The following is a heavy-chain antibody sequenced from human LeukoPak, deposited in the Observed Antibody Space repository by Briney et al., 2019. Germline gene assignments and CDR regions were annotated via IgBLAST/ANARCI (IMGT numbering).Heavy chain of an antibody. CDR1: GGSFSGYY. CDR3: ARASLYSSSSPDAFDI. Sequence: SETLSLTCAVYGGSFSGYYWSWIRQPPGKGLEWIGEINHSGSTNYNPSLKSRVTISVDTSKNQFSLKLSSVTAADTAVYYCARASLYSSSSPDAFDIWGQGTMVTVSS. J-gene: IGHJ3*02. D-gene: IGHD6-6*01. CDR2: INHSGST. V-gene: IGHV4-34*01.